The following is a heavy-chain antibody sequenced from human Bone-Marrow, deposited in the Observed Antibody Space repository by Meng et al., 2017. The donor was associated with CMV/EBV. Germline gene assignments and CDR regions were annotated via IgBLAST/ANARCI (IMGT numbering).Heavy chain of an antibody. CDR2: IKSKTDGGTT. J-gene: IGHJ6*02. D-gene: IGHD6-6*01. Sequence: GESLKISCAASGFTFSNAWMSWVRQAPGKGLEWVGRIKSKTDGGTTDYAAPVKGRFTISRDDSKNTLYLQMNSLKTEDTDVYYCTTEPIAASPADYYGMDVWGQGTTVTVAS. CDR1: GFTFSNAW. CDR3: TTEPIAASPADYYGMDV. V-gene: IGHV3-15*01.